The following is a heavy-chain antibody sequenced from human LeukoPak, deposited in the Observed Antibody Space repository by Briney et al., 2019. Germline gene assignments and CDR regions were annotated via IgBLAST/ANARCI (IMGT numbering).Heavy chain of an antibody. Sequence: PGTSLRLSCAASGFTFSTYWMSWVRQAPGKGLEWVANIKQDGSEKYYVDSVKGRFTISRDNAKNSLYLQMNSLRAEDTAMYYCARDSAGNDYWGQGTLVTVSS. CDR1: GFTFSTYW. V-gene: IGHV3-7*01. CDR2: IKQDGSEK. D-gene: IGHD6-13*01. J-gene: IGHJ4*02. CDR3: ARDSAGNDY.